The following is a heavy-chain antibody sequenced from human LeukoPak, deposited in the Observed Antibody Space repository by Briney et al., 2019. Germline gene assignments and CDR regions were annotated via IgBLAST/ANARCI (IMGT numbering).Heavy chain of an antibody. V-gene: IGHV3-21*01. Sequence: GGSLRLSCAASGFTFSSYSMNWVRQAPGKGLEWVSSISSSSSCIYYADSVKGRFTISRDNAKNSLYLQMNSLRAEDTAVYYCARDDYYGSGSYSNYYFDYWGQGTLVTVSS. CDR3: ARDDYYGSGSYSNYYFDY. D-gene: IGHD3-10*01. J-gene: IGHJ4*02. CDR2: ISSSSSCI. CDR1: GFTFSSYS.